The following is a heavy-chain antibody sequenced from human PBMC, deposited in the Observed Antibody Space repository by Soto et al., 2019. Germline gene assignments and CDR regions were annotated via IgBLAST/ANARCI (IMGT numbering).Heavy chain of an antibody. J-gene: IGHJ4*02. Sequence: QLQLQESGSGLVKPSQTLSLTCAVSGGSISSGGYSWSWIRQPPGKGLEWIGYIYHSGSTYYNPSLKSRVTTSVARSKNQFSLKLSSVTAAYTAVYYCVRAVTTMFRGVITRRHFDYCGQVTLVTVSS. CDR3: VRAVTTMFRGVITRRHFDY. CDR1: GGSISSGGYS. V-gene: IGHV4-30-2*01. CDR2: IYHSGST. D-gene: IGHD3-10*01.